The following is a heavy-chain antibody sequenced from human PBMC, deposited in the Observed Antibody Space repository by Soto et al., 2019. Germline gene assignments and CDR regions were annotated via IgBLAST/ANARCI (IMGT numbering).Heavy chain of an antibody. CDR3: ARGGSIAAAGRFDY. D-gene: IGHD6-13*01. Sequence: SETLSLTCTVSGGSISSVSYYWGWIRQSPEKGLEWIASISYSGSTYYNPTLKSRLIISVDTSKSQFSLKLSSVTAADTAVYYCARGGSIAAAGRFDYWGQGTLVTVSS. J-gene: IGHJ4*02. CDR1: GGSISSVSYY. V-gene: IGHV4-39*01. CDR2: ISYSGST.